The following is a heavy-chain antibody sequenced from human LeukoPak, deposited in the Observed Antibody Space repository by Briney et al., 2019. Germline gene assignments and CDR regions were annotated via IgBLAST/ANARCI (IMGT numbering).Heavy chain of an antibody. CDR3: ATARYCASTSCYPGGY. D-gene: IGHD2-2*01. J-gene: IGHJ4*02. Sequence: GGSLRLSCAASGITFSSYWMSWVRQAPGKGLEWVANTKQDGSEEYYVDSVKGRFTISRDNDKNSLYLQMNSLRAEDTAVYYCATARYCASTSCYPGGYWGQGTLVTVSS. CDR2: TKQDGSEE. V-gene: IGHV3-7*01. CDR1: GITFSSYW.